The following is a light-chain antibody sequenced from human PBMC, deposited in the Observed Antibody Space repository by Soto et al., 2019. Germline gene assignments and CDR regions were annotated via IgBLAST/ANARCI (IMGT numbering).Light chain of an antibody. CDR1: SSDVGSYNL. J-gene: IGLJ1*01. CDR3: CSYAGSSTYV. Sequence: SVLTQPASVSGSPGQSITISCTGTSSDVGSYNLVSWYQQHPGKAPKLMIYEGSKRPSGVSNRFSGSKSGNTASLTISGFQAEDGADYYCCSYAGSSTYVFGTGTKVTVL. V-gene: IGLV2-23*01. CDR2: EGS.